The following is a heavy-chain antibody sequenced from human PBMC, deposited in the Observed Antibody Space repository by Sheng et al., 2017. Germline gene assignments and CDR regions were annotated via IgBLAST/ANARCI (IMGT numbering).Heavy chain of an antibody. J-gene: IGHJ4*02. CDR2: XALAVVT. CDR3: AADHSYDY. CDR1: GFTFTSSA. Sequence: QMQLVQSGPEVXKPGTSVKVSCKASGFTFTSSAVQWVRQARGQRLEWIGWXALAVVTXTTHRSSKERVTITRDMSTSTAYMELSSLRSEDTAVYYCAADHSYDYWGQG. V-gene: IGHV1-58*01.